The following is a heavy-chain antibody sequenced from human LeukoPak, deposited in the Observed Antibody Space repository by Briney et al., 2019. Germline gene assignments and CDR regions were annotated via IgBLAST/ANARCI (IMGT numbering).Heavy chain of an antibody. D-gene: IGHD5-24*01. CDR3: ARHAVRDGYNRHNDY. V-gene: IGHV5-51*01. J-gene: IGHJ4*02. CDR2: IYPGDSDT. CDR1: GYSFTSHW. Sequence: GESLQISCKASGYSFTSHWIAWVRQMPGKGLEWMGIIYPGDSDTRYSPSFQGQVTISVDKSINTAYLQWNSLKASDTAMYYCARHAVRDGYNRHNDYWGQGTLVTVSS.